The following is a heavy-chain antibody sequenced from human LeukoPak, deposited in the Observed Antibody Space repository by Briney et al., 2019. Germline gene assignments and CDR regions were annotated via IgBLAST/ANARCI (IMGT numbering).Heavy chain of an antibody. CDR1: GYTLTELS. Sequence: ASVKVSCKVSGYTLTELSIHWVRQAPGQGHEGMGGFDPEDGVTIYAQRFQGRVTMTEDTSTDTAYMELSSLRSEDAAVYYCATVSYYYDSSGYQGYFQHWGQGTLVTVSS. CDR2: FDPEDGVT. CDR3: ATVSYYYDSSGYQGYFQH. J-gene: IGHJ1*01. V-gene: IGHV1-24*01. D-gene: IGHD3-22*01.